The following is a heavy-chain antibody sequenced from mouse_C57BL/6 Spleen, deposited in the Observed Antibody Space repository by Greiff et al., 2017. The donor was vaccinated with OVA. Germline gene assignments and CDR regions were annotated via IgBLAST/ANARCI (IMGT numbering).Heavy chain of an antibody. J-gene: IGHJ4*01. CDR3: ARDGNYDAMDY. Sequence: QVQLQQSGAELVKPGASVKMSCKASGYTFTSYWITWVKQRPGQGLEWIGDIYPGSGSTNYNEKFKSKATLTVDTSSSTAYMQLSSLTSEDSAVYYCARDGNYDAMDYWGQGTSVTVSS. D-gene: IGHD2-1*01. CDR2: IYPGSGST. V-gene: IGHV1-55*01. CDR1: GYTFTSYW.